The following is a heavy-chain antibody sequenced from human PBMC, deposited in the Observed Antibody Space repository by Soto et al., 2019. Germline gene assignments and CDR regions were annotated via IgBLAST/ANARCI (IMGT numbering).Heavy chain of an antibody. Sequence: ASVKVSCKASGYSFSSYYMIWVRQAPGQGLESMGIINPNGGATTYAQKFQGRVTVTRDTSTSTVYMELSSLRSEDTAVYYCARIYDAPDHWCQGTLVTVSS. J-gene: IGHJ4*02. V-gene: IGHV1-46*01. CDR2: INPNGGAT. D-gene: IGHD2-21*01. CDR1: GYSFSSYY. CDR3: ARIYDAPDH.